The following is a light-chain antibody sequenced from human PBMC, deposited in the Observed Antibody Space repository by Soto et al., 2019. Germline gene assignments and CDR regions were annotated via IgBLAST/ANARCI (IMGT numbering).Light chain of an antibody. V-gene: IGLV2-11*01. CDR2: GVS. CDR1: SSDVGGYNY. CDR3: CSYAGSYTGV. J-gene: IGLJ3*02. Sequence: QSALTQPRTVSESPGQSVTISCTGTSSDVGGYNYVSWYQHHPGKAPKLMIYGVSKRPSGVPDRFSGSKSGNTASLTISGLQAEDEADYYCCSYAGSYTGVFGGGTQLTVL.